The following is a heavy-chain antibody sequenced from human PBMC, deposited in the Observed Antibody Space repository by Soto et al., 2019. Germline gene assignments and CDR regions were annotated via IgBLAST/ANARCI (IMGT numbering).Heavy chain of an antibody. J-gene: IGHJ4*02. CDR1: GFTFSSYA. V-gene: IGHV3-23*01. CDR2: ISGSGGST. Sequence: TGGSLRLSCAASGFTFSSYAMSWVRQAPGKGLEWVSAISGSGGSTYYADSVKGRFTISRDNSKNTLYLQMKSLRAEDTAVYYCAKVTRCIQLWNFDYWGQGTLVTVSS. CDR3: AKVTRCIQLWNFDY. D-gene: IGHD5-18*01.